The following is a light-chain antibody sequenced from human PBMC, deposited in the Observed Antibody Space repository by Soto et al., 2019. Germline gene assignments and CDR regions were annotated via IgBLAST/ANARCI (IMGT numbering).Light chain of an antibody. CDR1: QSLLHITGETF. V-gene: IGKV2D-29*02. CDR3: IQSTQLPTT. CDR2: EVS. J-gene: IGKJ5*01. Sequence: DVVMTQTPLSLSVAPGQPASISCKSSQSLLHITGETFLFWYLQKPGQSPQLLIYEVSTRVSGVPDRFSGSGSETEFTLEISRVETDDVGIYYCIQSTQLPTTLGQGTRLGI.